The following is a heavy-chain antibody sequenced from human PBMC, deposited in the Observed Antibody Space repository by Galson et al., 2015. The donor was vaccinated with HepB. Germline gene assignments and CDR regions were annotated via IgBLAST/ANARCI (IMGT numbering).Heavy chain of an antibody. J-gene: IGHJ6*02. CDR3: ARGNYGMDV. V-gene: IGHV1-69*13. CDR1: GGTFSNHV. CDR2: IIPMFGEP. Sequence: SVTVSCKASGGTFSNHVINWVRQAPGQGLEWMGGIIPMFGEPRHAQKFQDRITLSADAPTSTAYMEVTSLQSADTAVYYCARGNYGMDVWGQGTTVIVSS.